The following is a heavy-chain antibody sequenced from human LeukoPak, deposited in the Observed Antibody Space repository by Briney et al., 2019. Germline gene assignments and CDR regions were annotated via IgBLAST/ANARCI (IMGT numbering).Heavy chain of an antibody. CDR2: LISDGSSA. V-gene: IGHV3-74*01. CDR1: GFTFSSYW. CDR3: VRDARYCPDV. Sequence: GGSLRLSCAASGFTFSSYWMHWVRQAPGKGLVWVSRLISDGSSASYADSVKGRFTISRDNTKNILYLQMNSLRAEDTAVYYCVRDARYCPDVWGQGTAVTVSS. D-gene: IGHD2-8*02. J-gene: IGHJ6*02.